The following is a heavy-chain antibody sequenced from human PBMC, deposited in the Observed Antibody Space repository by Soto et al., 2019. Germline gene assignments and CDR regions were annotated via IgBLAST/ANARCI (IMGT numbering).Heavy chain of an antibody. CDR3: ARDFPSSSSDP. Sequence: QVQLVQSGAEVKKPGSSVKVSCKASGGTFSSYAITWVRQAPGQGLEWVGGIIPIFGTANYAQKFQGRVTITADESLTTAYMELSSLRSEDTAVYYCARDFPSSSSDPWGQGTLVTVSS. CDR2: IIPIFGTA. CDR1: GGTFSSYA. V-gene: IGHV1-69*01. J-gene: IGHJ5*02.